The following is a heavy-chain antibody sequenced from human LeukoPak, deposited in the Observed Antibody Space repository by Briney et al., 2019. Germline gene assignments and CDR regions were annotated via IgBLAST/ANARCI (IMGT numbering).Heavy chain of an antibody. J-gene: IGHJ4*02. V-gene: IGHV4-34*01. Sequence: SETLSLTCAVYGGSFSGYYWSWIRQPPGKGLEWIGEINHSGSTNYNPSLKSRVTISVDTSKNQFSLKLSSVTAADTAVYYCARRPIRGPFDYWGQGTLVTVSS. CDR1: GGSFSGYY. CDR3: ARRPIRGPFDY. CDR2: INHSGST. D-gene: IGHD3-3*02.